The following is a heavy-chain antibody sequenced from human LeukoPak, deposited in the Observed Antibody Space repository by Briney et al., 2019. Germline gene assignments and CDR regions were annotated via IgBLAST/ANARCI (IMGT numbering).Heavy chain of an antibody. J-gene: IGHJ4*02. Sequence: ASVKVSCKASGYTFTSYDINWVRQATEQGLEWMGWMNPNSGNTGYAQKFQGRVTMTRNTSIRTAYMELSSLRSEDTAVYYCARWVGDCSGGSCYGGRDYWGQGTLVTVSS. CDR1: GYTFTSYD. D-gene: IGHD2-15*01. CDR3: ARWVGDCSGGSCYGGRDY. CDR2: MNPNSGNT. V-gene: IGHV1-8*01.